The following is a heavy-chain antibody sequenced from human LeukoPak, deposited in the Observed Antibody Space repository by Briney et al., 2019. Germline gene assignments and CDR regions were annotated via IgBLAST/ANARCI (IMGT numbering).Heavy chain of an antibody. J-gene: IGHJ4*02. CDR3: ARDYGGSSPFDY. Sequence: GGSLRLSCAASGFTFSSYEMHWVRQAPGKGLEWVSYISSSDSTIYYADSVKGRFTISRDNAKNSLYLQTNSLRAEDTAVYYCARDYGGSSPFDYWGQGTLVTVSS. CDR2: ISSSDSTI. V-gene: IGHV3-48*03. D-gene: IGHD4-23*01. CDR1: GFTFSSYE.